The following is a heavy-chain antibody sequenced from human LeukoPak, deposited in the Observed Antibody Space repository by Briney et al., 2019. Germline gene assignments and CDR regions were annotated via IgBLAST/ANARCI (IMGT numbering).Heavy chain of an antibody. D-gene: IGHD3-3*01. CDR2: IPYDGSNK. Sequence: PGGTLSLSCAASGFTFSSYGIHWVRQPPAKGLGRGAVIPYDGSNKYYADPVKGRFTISRDNSKNTLYLQMNSLRAEDTAVYYCAKLGYDFWSGYGNYYYYGMDVWGQGTTVTVSS. CDR3: AKLGYDFWSGYGNYYYYGMDV. J-gene: IGHJ6*02. CDR1: GFTFSSYG. V-gene: IGHV3-30*18.